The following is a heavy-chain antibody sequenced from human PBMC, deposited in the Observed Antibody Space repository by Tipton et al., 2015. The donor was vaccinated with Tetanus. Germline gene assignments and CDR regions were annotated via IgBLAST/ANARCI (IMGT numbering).Heavy chain of an antibody. CDR2: ISPSGNT. D-gene: IGHD3-10*01. J-gene: IGHJ6*02. CDR3: ARVKGTYNHDGLDV. V-gene: IGHV4-34*01. CDR1: GGSFSNYF. Sequence: TLSLTCAVYGGSFSNYFWRWIRQPPGKGLEWIGEISPSGNTNYNPSLKSRVTISADTSRNQFSLTLSSVTAADTAVYYCARVKGTYNHDGLDVWGQGTTVTVAS.